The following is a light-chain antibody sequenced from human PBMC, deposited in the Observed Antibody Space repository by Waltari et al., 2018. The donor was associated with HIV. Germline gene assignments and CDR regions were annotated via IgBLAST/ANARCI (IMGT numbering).Light chain of an antibody. V-gene: IGLV2-11*01. J-gene: IGLJ1*01. CDR3: CSYAGAYTYV. Sequence: QSALTQPRSVSGSPGQSVTISCTGTSSDIGYFDYVSWYQQFPGKAPKVIIYEVNQRPSGVPDRFTVSTSGITASLTISGLQGEDEADYYCCSYAGAYTYVFGTGTKVTVL. CDR1: SSDIGYFDY. CDR2: EVN.